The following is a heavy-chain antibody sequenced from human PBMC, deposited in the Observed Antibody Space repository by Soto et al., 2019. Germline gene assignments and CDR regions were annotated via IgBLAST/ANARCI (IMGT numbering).Heavy chain of an antibody. CDR1: GFTFSGSA. J-gene: IGHJ4*02. D-gene: IGHD4-17*01. CDR2: IRSKSNSYAT. Sequence: EVQLVESGGGLVQPGGSLKLSCAVSGFTFSGSAMHWVRQASGKGLEWVGRIRSKSNSYATAYAASVKGRFTISRDDSKNTAYLQMNSLKPEATAVSYCTRGYGDYVRDYWGQGTLVTVSS. V-gene: IGHV3-73*01. CDR3: TRGYGDYVRDY.